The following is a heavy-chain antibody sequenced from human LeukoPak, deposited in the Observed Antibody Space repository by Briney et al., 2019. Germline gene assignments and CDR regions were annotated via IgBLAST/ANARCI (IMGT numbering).Heavy chain of an antibody. V-gene: IGHV3-30-3*01. CDR3: ARVSPPHWDYDSSGYPDY. CDR1: GFTFSSYA. CDR2: ISYDGSNK. J-gene: IGHJ4*02. Sequence: GGSLRLSCAASGFTFSSYAMHWVRQAPGKGLEWVAVISYDGSNKYYADSVKGRFTISRDNSKNTLYLQMNSLRAEDTAVYYCARVSPPHWDYDSSGYPDYWGQGTLVTVSS. D-gene: IGHD3-22*01.